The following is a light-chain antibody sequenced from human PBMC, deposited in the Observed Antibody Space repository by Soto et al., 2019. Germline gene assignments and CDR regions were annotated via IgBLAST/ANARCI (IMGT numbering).Light chain of an antibody. CDR1: QSLVHSDGNTY. J-gene: IGKJ2*01. CDR3: MGGGHWPYT. V-gene: IGKV2-30*02. Sequence: DVVMTQSPLSLPVTLGQPASISCMSSQSLVHSDGNTYLSWFHQRPGQSPRRLLYQISHRDSGVPDRFSGSGSGSDFTLKISWVEAEDVGVYSCMGGGHWPYTFGQGTRLEFK. CDR2: QIS.